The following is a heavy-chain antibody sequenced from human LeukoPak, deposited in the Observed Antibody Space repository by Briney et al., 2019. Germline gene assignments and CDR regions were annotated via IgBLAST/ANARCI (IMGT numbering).Heavy chain of an antibody. J-gene: IGHJ4*02. D-gene: IGHD1-26*01. CDR2: IDNSGGYT. CDR1: GFTFGTYA. CDR3: ARDSDRVGATPSFY. V-gene: IGHV3-23*01. Sequence: GGSLRLSCAASGFTFGTYAMSWVRQAPGKGLEWVSTIDNSGGYTYYADSVKGRFTISRDNSKNTLFLQMNSLRAEDSAVYYCARDSDRVGATPSFYWGQGTLVTVSS.